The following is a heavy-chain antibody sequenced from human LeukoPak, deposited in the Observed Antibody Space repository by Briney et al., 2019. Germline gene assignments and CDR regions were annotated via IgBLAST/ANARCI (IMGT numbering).Heavy chain of an antibody. CDR1: EFSVGSNY. CDR3: ARLRRYYGSGSYQIIAYRYYYMDV. CDR2: IKQDGSEK. D-gene: IGHD3-10*01. Sequence: PGGSLRLSCAASEFSVGSNYMTWVRQAPGKGLEWVANIKQDGSEKYYVDSVKGRFTISRDNAKNSLYLQMDNLRAEDTAVYYCARLRRYYGSGSYQIIAYRYYYMDVWGKGTTVTISS. V-gene: IGHV3-7*01. J-gene: IGHJ6*03.